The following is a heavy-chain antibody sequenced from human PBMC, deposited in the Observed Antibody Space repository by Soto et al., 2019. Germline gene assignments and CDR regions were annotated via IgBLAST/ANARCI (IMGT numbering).Heavy chain of an antibody. J-gene: IGHJ4*02. V-gene: IGHV3-11*01. Sequence: GGSLSLSCAASVFTFKNYYMTWMRQSPGKGLEWISTITSSGGSTYYAASVKGRVTISRDNANNSLYLKMNGPRAEDTALYYCARDKYTNYVNSFDFCGQGILVTVSS. CDR2: ITSSGGST. CDR1: VFTFKNYY. CDR3: ARDKYTNYVNSFDF. D-gene: IGHD3-16*01.